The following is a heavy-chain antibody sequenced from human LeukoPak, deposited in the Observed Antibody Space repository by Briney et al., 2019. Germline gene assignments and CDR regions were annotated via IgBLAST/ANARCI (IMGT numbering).Heavy chain of an antibody. CDR1: GFTFSSYS. CDR2: ISSSSTYL. D-gene: IGHD3-22*01. J-gene: IGHJ4*02. V-gene: IGHV3-21*01. CDR3: ARDIGEYYYDSSGYFGY. Sequence: GGSLRLSCAASGFTFSSYSMNWVRQAPGKGLEWVSSISSSSTYLYYADSVKGRFTISRDNAKNSLYLQMNSLRAEDTAVYYCARDIGEYYYDSSGYFGYWGQGTLVTVSS.